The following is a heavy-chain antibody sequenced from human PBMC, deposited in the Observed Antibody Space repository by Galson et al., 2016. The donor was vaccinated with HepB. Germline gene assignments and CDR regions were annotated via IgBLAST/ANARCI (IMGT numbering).Heavy chain of an antibody. D-gene: IGHD3-10*01. Sequence: SLRLSCAASGFVFSSYGMHWVRQAPDKGLEWLAVISKDGGVAHYADAVKGRFIISRDNPRNTVYLLLNSLTPDDSAIYSCASERGAINMVRGFHRWGQGTRVTVSS. CDR3: ASERGAINMVRGFHR. J-gene: IGHJ1*01. CDR2: ISKDGGVA. V-gene: IGHV3-30*03. CDR1: GFVFSSYG.